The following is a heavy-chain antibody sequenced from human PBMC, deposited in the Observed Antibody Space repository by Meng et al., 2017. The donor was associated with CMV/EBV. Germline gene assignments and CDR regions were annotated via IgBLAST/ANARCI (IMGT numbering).Heavy chain of an antibody. D-gene: IGHD6-13*01. CDR3: ARGAGYSSSWYPYYYGMDV. CDR2: IYYSGST. V-gene: IGHV4-59*01. CDR1: GGSFSGYY. Sequence: ESLKISCAVYGGSFSGYYWSWIRQPPGKGLEWIGYIYYSGSTNYNPSLKSRVTISVDTSKNQFSLRLSSVTAADTAVYYCARGAGYSSSWYPYYYGMDVWGQGTTVTVSS. J-gene: IGHJ6*02.